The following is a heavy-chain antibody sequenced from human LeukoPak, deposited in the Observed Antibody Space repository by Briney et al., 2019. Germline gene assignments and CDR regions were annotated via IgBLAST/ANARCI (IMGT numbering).Heavy chain of an antibody. J-gene: IGHJ4*02. CDR1: GFTFSSYG. D-gene: IGHD1-26*01. CDR3: AKESAIVGAFDY. Sequence: GGTLRLSCAASGFTFSSYGMSWVRQAPGKGLEWVSAISGSGGSTYYADSVKSRFTISRDNSKNTLYLQMNSLRAEDTAVYYCAKESAIVGAFDYWGQGTLVTVSS. V-gene: IGHV3-23*01. CDR2: ISGSGGST.